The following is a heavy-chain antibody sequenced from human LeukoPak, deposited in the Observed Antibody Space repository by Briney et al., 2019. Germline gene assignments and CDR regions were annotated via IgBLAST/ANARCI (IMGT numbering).Heavy chain of an antibody. Sequence: PGRSLRLSCAASGFTFSSYVMHWVRQAPGKGLEWVAFISYDGSNKYYADSVKGRFTISRDNSKNTLYLQMNNLRAEDTAVYYCARVNHEYGRFDYWGQGTLVTVSS. D-gene: IGHD4-17*01. CDR1: GFTFSSYV. V-gene: IGHV3-30*03. CDR2: ISYDGSNK. CDR3: ARVNHEYGRFDY. J-gene: IGHJ4*02.